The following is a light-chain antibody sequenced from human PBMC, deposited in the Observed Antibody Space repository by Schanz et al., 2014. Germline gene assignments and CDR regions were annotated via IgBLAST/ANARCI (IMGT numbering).Light chain of an antibody. V-gene: IGLV2-8*01. CDR2: EVS. CDR1: SSDVGDYNY. CDR3: NSYGGSNNLV. J-gene: IGLJ2*01. Sequence: QSALTQPPSASGSPGQSVTISCTGTSSDVGDYNYVSWYQQHPGKAPKLMIYEVSKRPSGVPDRFSGSKSGNTASLTVSGLQAEDEADYYCNSYGGSNNLVFGGGTKLTVL.